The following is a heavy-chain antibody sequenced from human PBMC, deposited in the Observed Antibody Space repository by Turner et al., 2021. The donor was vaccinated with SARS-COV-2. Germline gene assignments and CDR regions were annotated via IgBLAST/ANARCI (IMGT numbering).Heavy chain of an antibody. D-gene: IGHD3-22*01. J-gene: IGHJ4*02. CDR2: ISCDGSSK. CDR1: GFTFSSYG. V-gene: IGHV3-30*18. Sequence: QVQLVESGGGVVQPGRSLRLSCSAPGFTFSSYGMHWVRQAPGKGLEWVAFISCDGSSKYYADSVKGRFTISRDNSKNTLYLQMNSLRAEDTAIYYCAKDHGLHDYYDSSGYWGTFDYWGQGTLVTVSS. CDR3: AKDHGLHDYYDSSGYWGTFDY.